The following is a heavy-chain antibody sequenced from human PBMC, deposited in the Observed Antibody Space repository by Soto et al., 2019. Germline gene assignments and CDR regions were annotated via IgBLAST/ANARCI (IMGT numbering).Heavy chain of an antibody. CDR3: ARDRSSSWRRYYYYGMYV. CDR1: GGSISSYY. V-gene: IGHV4-59*01. D-gene: IGHD6-13*01. J-gene: IGHJ6*02. Sequence: QVQLQESGPGLVKPSETLSLTCTVSGGSISSYYWSWIRQPPGKGLEWIGYIYYSGSTNYNPSLKSRVTISVDTSKNQFSLKLSSVTAADTAVYYCARDRSSSWRRYYYYGMYVWGQGTTVTVSS. CDR2: IYYSGST.